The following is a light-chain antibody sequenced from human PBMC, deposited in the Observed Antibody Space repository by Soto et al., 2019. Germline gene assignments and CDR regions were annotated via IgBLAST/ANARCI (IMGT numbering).Light chain of an antibody. CDR3: QSYDRSLSGSV. CDR2: GND. J-gene: IGLJ1*01. Sequence: VLTQPPSVSGAPGQGVTISCTGSSSNIGAGYDVHWYQQLPGAAPKLLIFGNDNRPSGVPDRFSGSRSGTSASLAITGLQAEDEADYYCQSYDRSLSGSVFGAGTKLTVL. V-gene: IGLV1-40*01. CDR1: SSNIGAGYD.